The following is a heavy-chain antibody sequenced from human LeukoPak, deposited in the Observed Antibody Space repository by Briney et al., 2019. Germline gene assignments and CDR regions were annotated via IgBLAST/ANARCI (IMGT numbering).Heavy chain of an antibody. CDR3: ARDHLGANDF. CDR1: GGSISSYY. CDR2: IYYSGST. Sequence: SETLSLTCTVSGGSISSYYWSWIRQPPGKGLEWIGYIYYSGSTNYNPSLKSRVTISVDTSKNQFSLKLTSVTAADTAVYYCARDHLGANDFWGPGTLVTVSS. J-gene: IGHJ4*02. V-gene: IGHV4-59*12. D-gene: IGHD1-26*01.